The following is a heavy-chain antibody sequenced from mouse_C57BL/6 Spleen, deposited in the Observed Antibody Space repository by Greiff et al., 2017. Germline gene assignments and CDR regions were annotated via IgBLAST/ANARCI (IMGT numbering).Heavy chain of an antibody. Sequence: EVQLQESGGGLVQPGGSLSLSCAASGFTFTDYYMSWVRQPPGKALEWLGFIRNKANGYTTEYSASVKGRFTISRDNSQSILYLQMNALRAEDSATYYCARYGGNFWYFDVGGTGTTVTVSS. D-gene: IGHD2-1*01. J-gene: IGHJ1*03. CDR1: GFTFTDYY. V-gene: IGHV7-3*01. CDR2: IRNKANGYTT. CDR3: ARYGGNFWYFDV.